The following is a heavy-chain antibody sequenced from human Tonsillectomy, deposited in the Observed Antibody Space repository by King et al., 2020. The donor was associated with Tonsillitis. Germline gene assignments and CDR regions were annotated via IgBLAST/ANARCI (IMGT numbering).Heavy chain of an antibody. CDR2: LSGSGGST. J-gene: IGHJ4*02. CDR3: AKASSNYDILTGYYYFDY. CDR1: GFPFSSYA. D-gene: IGHD3-9*01. V-gene: IGHV3-23*04. Sequence: VQLVESGGGLVQPGGSLRLSCAASGFPFSSYAMSWVRQAPGTFLALVSALSGSGGSTYYADSVKGRFTISRDNSKNTLYLQMNSLRAEDTAVYYCAKASSNYDILTGYYYFDYWGQGTLVTVSS.